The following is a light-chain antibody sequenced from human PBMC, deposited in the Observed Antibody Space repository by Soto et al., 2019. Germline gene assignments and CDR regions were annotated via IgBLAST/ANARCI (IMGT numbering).Light chain of an antibody. Sequence: QAVVTQEPSLTVSPGGTVTLTCGSSSGSVTITHWPYWVQQRPGQAPRTLIFDTTNRLSWTPARFSGSLLGGKAALTLSGAQPEDEAVYYCFITPGFGWVIGGGTKVTVL. J-gene: IGLJ3*02. CDR2: DTT. CDR1: SGSVTITHW. CDR3: FITPGFGWV. V-gene: IGLV7-46*01.